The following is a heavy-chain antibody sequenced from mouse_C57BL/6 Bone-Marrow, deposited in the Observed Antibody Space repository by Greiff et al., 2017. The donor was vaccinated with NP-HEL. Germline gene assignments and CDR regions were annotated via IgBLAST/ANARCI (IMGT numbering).Heavy chain of an antibody. V-gene: IGHV14-2*01. CDR1: GFNIKDYY. CDR3: AITTVVAWYFDV. CDR2: IDPEDGET. J-gene: IGHJ1*03. D-gene: IGHD1-1*01. Sequence: EVQLQQSGAELVKPGASVKLSCTASGFNIKDYYMHWVKQRTEQGLEWIGRIDPEDGETKYAPKFQGKATLTADTSSNTAYLQLSSLTSEDTAVYYCAITTVVAWYFDVWGTGTTVTVSS.